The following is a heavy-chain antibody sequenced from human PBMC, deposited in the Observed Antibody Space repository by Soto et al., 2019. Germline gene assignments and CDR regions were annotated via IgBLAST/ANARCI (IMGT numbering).Heavy chain of an antibody. Sequence: QVQLVQSGAEVKKPGASVKVSCKSSGYTFIRYGISWVRQAPGQGLEWMGWISADNGDTKYAQNLQGRVTFTTDTSTKTCFMQLSSLRSDDTAVYYCARSIDGGDSGAVDCWGQGTLVTVSS. CDR2: ISADNGDT. CDR3: ARSIDGGDSGAVDC. CDR1: GYTFIRYG. V-gene: IGHV1-18*01. J-gene: IGHJ4*02. D-gene: IGHD2-21*02.